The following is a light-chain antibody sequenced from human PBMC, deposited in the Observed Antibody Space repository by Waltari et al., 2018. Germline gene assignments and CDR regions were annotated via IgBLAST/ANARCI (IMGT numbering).Light chain of an antibody. CDR2: EVT. J-gene: IGLJ1*01. CDR1: SSDVGNYNL. Sequence: QSGLTQPASVSGSPGQSLPISCTGTSSDVGNYNLVSWYQQYPGKAPQLMVYEVTKRASGVSDRFSGSKSGNTASLTIHGLQSEDEADYYCCSYVGLGIYVFGSGTKVTVL. CDR3: CSYVGLGIYV. V-gene: IGLV2-23*02.